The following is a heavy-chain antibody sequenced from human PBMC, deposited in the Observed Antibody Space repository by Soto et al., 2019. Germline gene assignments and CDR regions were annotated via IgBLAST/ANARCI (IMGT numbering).Heavy chain of an antibody. CDR2: VSESGRST. CDR1: GFTFSNYD. CDR3: AKERRGVMDV. J-gene: IGHJ6*02. V-gene: IGHV3-23*01. Sequence: GGSLRLSCAASGFTFSNYDMSWVRQAPGKGLEWVSAVSESGRSTYYADSVKGRFTISRDNSKNTLYLQMNSLRAEDTAVYFCAKERRGVMDVWGQGTTVTVSS. D-gene: IGHD3-10*01.